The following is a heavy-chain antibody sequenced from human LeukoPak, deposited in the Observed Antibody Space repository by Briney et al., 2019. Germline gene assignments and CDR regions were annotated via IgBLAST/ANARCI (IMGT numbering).Heavy chain of an antibody. Sequence: KPSETLSLTCTVSGGSISSYYWSWIRQPPGKGLEWIGYNYYSGSTNYNPSLKSRVTISVDTSKNQLSLKLSSVTAADTAVYYCARSFYYDFWSGYYSMTVGAFDIWGQGTMVTVSS. J-gene: IGHJ3*02. D-gene: IGHD3-3*01. CDR1: GGSISSYY. CDR3: ARSFYYDFWSGYYSMTVGAFDI. CDR2: NYYSGST. V-gene: IGHV4-59*01.